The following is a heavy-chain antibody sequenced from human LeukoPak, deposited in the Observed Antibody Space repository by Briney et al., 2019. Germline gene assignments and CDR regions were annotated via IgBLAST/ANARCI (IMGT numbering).Heavy chain of an antibody. CDR3: AMVRGVNFPRPFDY. Sequence: GGSLRLSCEASGFTFRDYWMTWVRQAPGKGLEWVANVKQDGTEKFYVDSVKGRFTISRDNGKNSLYLQMNSLRAEDTAVYYCAMVRGVNFPRPFDYRGQGTLVTVSS. D-gene: IGHD3-10*01. J-gene: IGHJ4*02. CDR1: GFTFRDYW. V-gene: IGHV3-7*03. CDR2: VKQDGTEK.